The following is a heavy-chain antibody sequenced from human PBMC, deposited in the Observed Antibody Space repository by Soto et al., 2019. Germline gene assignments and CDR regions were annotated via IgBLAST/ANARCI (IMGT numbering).Heavy chain of an antibody. CDR1: GYTFTNYA. CDR3: ARTGSYGSGSRPYYFDS. J-gene: IGHJ4*02. V-gene: IGHV1-18*01. CDR2: IIAYNGNT. D-gene: IGHD3-10*01. Sequence: QVQLVQSGAEVKKPGASVKVSCKASGYTFTNYAIAWVRQAPGQGLEWLGWIIAYNGNTNYAQKLQGRVIRSADASTSTVEMELRSLRSDDTAVEDCARTGSYGSGSRPYYFDSWGQGALVTVAS.